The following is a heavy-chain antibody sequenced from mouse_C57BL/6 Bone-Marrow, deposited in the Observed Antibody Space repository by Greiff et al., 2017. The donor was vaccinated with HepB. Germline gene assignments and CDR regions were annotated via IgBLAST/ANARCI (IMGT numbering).Heavy chain of an antibody. J-gene: IGHJ3*01. V-gene: IGHV2-2*01. Sequence: VKLMESGPGLVQPSQCLSITCTVSGFSLTSYGVHWVRQSPGKGLEWLGVIWSGGSTDYKAAFISRLSISKDNSKSQVFFKMNSLQADDTAIYYCARKIVTTCWFAYWGQGTLVTVSA. CDR1: GFSLTSYG. CDR2: IWSGGST. CDR3: ARKIVTTCWFAY. D-gene: IGHD2-5*01.